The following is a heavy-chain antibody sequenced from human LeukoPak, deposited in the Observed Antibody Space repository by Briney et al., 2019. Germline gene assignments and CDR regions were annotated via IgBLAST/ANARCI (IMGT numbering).Heavy chain of an antibody. J-gene: IGHJ5*02. V-gene: IGHV1-2*02. CDR2: INPNSGGT. Sequence: ASVKVSCKASGYTFTGYYMHWVRQAPGQGLEWMGWINPNSGGTNYAQKFQGRVTMTRDTSISTAYMELSRLRSDDTAVYYCARVSYYYDSSGRKPRGWFDPWGQGTLVTVSS. CDR1: GYTFTGYY. D-gene: IGHD3-22*01. CDR3: ARVSYYYDSSGRKPRGWFDP.